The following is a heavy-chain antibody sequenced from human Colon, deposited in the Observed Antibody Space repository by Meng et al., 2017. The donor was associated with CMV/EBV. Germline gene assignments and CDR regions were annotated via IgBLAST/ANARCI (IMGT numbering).Heavy chain of an antibody. J-gene: IGHJ4*02. CDR1: GFIFSTYE. Sequence: GGSLRLSCAASGFIFSTYEFNWVRQAPGKGLEWVSYISFSGDVIQYGESVKGRFTMSRDNAKNSLYLEMNSLRAEDTAIYYCTKGADYLNFWSGYAYWGQGTLVTVSS. CDR3: TKGADYLNFWSGYAY. V-gene: IGHV3-48*03. D-gene: IGHD3-3*01. CDR2: ISFSGDVI.